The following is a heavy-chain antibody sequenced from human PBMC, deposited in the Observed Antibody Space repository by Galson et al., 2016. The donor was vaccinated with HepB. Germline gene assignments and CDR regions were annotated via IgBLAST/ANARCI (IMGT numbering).Heavy chain of an antibody. CDR2: VSYDGENA. Sequence: SLRLSGAASGFTFSSYTMHWVRQAPGRGLEWVTVVSYDGENAFYADSVRGRFTGSRDNSKNTLYLQMNSLRLEDTAIYYCARDWDYCRTSSCYTYTWALKRFDPWGQGTLVTVSS. V-gene: IGHV3-30*04. J-gene: IGHJ5*02. CDR1: GFTFSSYT. CDR3: ARDWDYCRTSSCYTYTWALKRFDP. D-gene: IGHD2-2*02.